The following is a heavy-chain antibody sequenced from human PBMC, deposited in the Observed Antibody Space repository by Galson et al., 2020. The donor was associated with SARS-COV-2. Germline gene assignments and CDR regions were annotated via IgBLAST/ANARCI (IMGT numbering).Heavy chain of an antibody. CDR2: ISYDGSNK. J-gene: IGHJ4*02. CDR1: GFMFSSYA. V-gene: IGHV3-30*01. Sequence: GESLKISCAASGFMFSSYALHWVRQAPGKGLEWVAVISYDGSNKYYADSVKGRFTISRDNSKKTLYLQMNSLRTEDTAVYYCASVPRVYQLPLDSWGQGTLVTVSS. D-gene: IGHD2-2*01. CDR3: ASVPRVYQLPLDS.